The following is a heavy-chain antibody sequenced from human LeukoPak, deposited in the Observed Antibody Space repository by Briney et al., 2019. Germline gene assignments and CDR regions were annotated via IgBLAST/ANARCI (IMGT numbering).Heavy chain of an antibody. V-gene: IGHV3-7*01. CDR2: IKQDGSEK. Sequence: AGGSLRLSCAASGFTFSSYWMSWVRQAPGKGLEWVANIKQDGSEKYYVDSVKGRFTISRDNAKNSLSLQMNSLRAEDTAVYYCARETAMAVAGISWFDPWGQGTLVTVSS. J-gene: IGHJ5*02. D-gene: IGHD6-19*01. CDR3: ARETAMAVAGISWFDP. CDR1: GFTFSSYW.